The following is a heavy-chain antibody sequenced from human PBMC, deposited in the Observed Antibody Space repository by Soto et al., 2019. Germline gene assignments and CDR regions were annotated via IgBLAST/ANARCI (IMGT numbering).Heavy chain of an antibody. J-gene: IGHJ4*02. CDR2: ISGSGGST. V-gene: IGHV3-23*01. D-gene: IGHD6-13*01. CDR1: GFTFSNYA. CDR3: AKDQGSSWYEIDY. Sequence: EVQLLESGGGLVQPGGSLRLSCAASGFTFSNYAVTWVRQAPGKGLEWVSTISGSGGSTYYADSVKGRFTISRDNSKTTLYLQMTSLRAEDTAGYYCAKDQGSSWYEIDYWGQGTLVTVSS.